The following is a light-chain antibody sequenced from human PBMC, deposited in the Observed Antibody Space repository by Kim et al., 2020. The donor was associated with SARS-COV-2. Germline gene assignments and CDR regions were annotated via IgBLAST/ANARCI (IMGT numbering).Light chain of an antibody. V-gene: IGLV1-47*01. J-gene: IGLJ2*01. CDR2: RNN. CDR1: SSNVGSDY. CDR3: ATWDDSHVV. Sequence: PGQTVTVAGSESSSNVGSDYGYWYQQHPGTAPKLLNYRNNRRPSGVTDRVSGSMSGTSASLAISGLRSEDEADYYCATWDDSHVVFGGGTQLTVL.